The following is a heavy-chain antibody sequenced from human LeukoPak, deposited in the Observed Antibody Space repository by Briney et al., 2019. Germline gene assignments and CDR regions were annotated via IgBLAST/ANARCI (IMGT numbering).Heavy chain of an antibody. CDR3: AKSRAPTADPDAFDI. V-gene: IGHV3-48*01. CDR2: ISSSSSTI. J-gene: IGHJ3*02. CDR1: GFTFSSYS. D-gene: IGHD1-14*01. Sequence: GGSLRLSCAASGFTFSSYSMNWVRQAPGKGLEWVSYISSSSSTIYYADSVKGRFTISRDNSKKSLYLQMNNLRVEDTAVYYCAKSRAPTADPDAFDIWGEGTMVTVS.